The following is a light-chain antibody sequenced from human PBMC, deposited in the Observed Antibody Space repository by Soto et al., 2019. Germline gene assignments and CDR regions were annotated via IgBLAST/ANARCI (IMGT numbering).Light chain of an antibody. CDR3: CSYVGSDSSFV. V-gene: IGLV2-11*01. CDR2: DVN. J-gene: IGLJ1*01. Sequence: QSVLTQPRSLSGSPGQSVTISCTGTSNDVGGYNFVSWYQQHPGKVPKLIIYDVNIRPSGVPDRFSASKSGITASLTISGLQAADEADYYCCSYVGSDSSFVFGSGTKGTVL. CDR1: SNDVGGYNF.